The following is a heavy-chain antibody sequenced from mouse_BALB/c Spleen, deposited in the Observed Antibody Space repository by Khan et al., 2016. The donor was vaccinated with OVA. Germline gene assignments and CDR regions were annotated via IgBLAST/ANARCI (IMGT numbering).Heavy chain of an antibody. Sequence: VQLQESGPGLVAPSQSLSITCTISGFSLTNYGVHWVRQPPGKGLEWLVVIWSDGSTTYNSALKSRLTISKDNSKSQVFLKMNSLQTEYTAVYFCARQPYYHYNIMDYWGQGTSVTVSS. D-gene: IGHD2-10*01. J-gene: IGHJ4*01. CDR1: GFSLTNYG. V-gene: IGHV2-6-1*01. CDR3: ARQPYYHYNIMDY. CDR2: IWSDGST.